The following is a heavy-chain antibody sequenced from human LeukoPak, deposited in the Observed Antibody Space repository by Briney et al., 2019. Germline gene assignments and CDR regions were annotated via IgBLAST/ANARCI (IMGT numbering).Heavy chain of an antibody. D-gene: IGHD6-13*01. CDR2: ISSDGSNK. Sequence: GGSLRLSCVASGFTFSHYGIHWVRQAPGKGLEWVAVISSDGSNKNYADPVKGRSTISRDNSKNTVYLQMNSLRAEDTAVYYCAKDAPSNSSSWSGPFDYWGQGTLVTVSS. J-gene: IGHJ4*02. CDR3: AKDAPSNSSSWSGPFDY. CDR1: GFTFSHYG. V-gene: IGHV3-30*18.